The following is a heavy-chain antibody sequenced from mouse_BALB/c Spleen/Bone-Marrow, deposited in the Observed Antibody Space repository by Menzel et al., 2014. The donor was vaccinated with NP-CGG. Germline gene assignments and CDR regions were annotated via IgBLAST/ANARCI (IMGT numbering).Heavy chain of an antibody. CDR3: ARGFGIGY. CDR2: IDPSDSET. CDR1: GYSLTSYW. J-gene: IGHJ4*01. D-gene: IGHD2-14*01. Sequence: VQLQVSGPQLVRPGASVKIPCKASGYSLTSYWMHWVKQRPGQDLEWIGMIDPSDSETRLNQKFKDKATLTVDKSSSKAYMQLSCPTSEVSAVYYCARGFGIGYWGQGTSVTVSS. V-gene: IGHV1-74*04.